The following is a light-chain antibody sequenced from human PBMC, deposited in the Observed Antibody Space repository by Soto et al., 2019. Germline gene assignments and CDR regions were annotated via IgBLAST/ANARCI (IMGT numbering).Light chain of an antibody. CDR2: GAS. CDR3: QQDYNLLT. J-gene: IGKJ4*01. CDR1: QSVSSSY. Sequence: PGERVTLSCRASQSVSSSYLTWYQQKPGQAPRLLIYGASTRATSIPARFSGSGSGTDFTLTISSLQPEDFPVYYCQQDYNLLTFGGGTKVEIK. V-gene: IGKV3D-7*01.